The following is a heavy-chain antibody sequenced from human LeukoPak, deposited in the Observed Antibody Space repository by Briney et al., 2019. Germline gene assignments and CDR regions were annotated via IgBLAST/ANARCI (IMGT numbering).Heavy chain of an antibody. CDR2: IIPIFGTA. J-gene: IGHJ4*02. D-gene: IGHD6-6*01. CDR3: AREGSIEARFDY. Sequence: SVKVSCKASRGTCSIYAINWGRQAPGQGLEWMGGIIPIFGTANYAQKFQGRVTVTADESTSTAYMELSGLRAEDTAVYYCAREGSIEARFDYWGQGTLVTVSS. V-gene: IGHV1-69*13. CDR1: RGTCSIYA.